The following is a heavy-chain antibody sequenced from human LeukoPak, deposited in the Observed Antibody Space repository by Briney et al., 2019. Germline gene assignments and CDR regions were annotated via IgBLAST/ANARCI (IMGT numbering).Heavy chain of an antibody. Sequence: GGSLRLSCAASVFTISTNYMSGVRQPPGKGLEWGSIIYSGGTTYYADSVKGRFTISRDNSQNTLFLQMNSLRAEDTAVYYCARATTVTTKFEYWGQGTLVTVSS. CDR1: VFTISTNY. CDR3: ARATTVTTKFEY. J-gene: IGHJ4*02. V-gene: IGHV3-66*01. CDR2: IYSGGTT. D-gene: IGHD4-17*01.